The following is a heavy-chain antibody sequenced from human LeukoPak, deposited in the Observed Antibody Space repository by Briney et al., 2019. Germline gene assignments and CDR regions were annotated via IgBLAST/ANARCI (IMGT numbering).Heavy chain of an antibody. CDR2: IWYDGSNK. D-gene: IGHD6-19*01. J-gene: IGHJ4*02. Sequence: GRSLRLSCAASGFTFSSYGMHWVRQAPGKGLEWVAVIWYDGSNKYYADSVKGRFTISRDNSKNTLYLQMNSLRAEDTAVYYCARDVAADLGVRGYFDYWGQGTLVTVSS. CDR1: GFTFSSYG. CDR3: ARDVAADLGVRGYFDY. V-gene: IGHV3-33*01.